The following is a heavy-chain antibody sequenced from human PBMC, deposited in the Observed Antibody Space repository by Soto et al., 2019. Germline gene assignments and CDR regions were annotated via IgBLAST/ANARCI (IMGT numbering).Heavy chain of an antibody. CDR1: GYTFTAYH. J-gene: IGHJ6*02. Sequence: QVRLVQSGAEVKEPGDSVRVSCEASGYTFTAYHIHWVRQAPGQGLEWMGWINPKFGDTGYAQDFQGRVSMPSDMSISTVYMELGRLTSDDTAIYYCARNMDYYYGRGSGNGHGVWGQGTTVTVFS. V-gene: IGHV1-2*02. D-gene: IGHD3-10*02. CDR3: ARNMDYYYGRGSGNGHGV. CDR2: INPKFGDT.